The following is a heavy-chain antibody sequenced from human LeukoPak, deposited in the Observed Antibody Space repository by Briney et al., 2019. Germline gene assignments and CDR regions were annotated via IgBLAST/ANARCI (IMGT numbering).Heavy chain of an antibody. CDR1: GYTFTNYG. D-gene: IGHD2-21*02. CDR2: ISAYNGNT. V-gene: IGHV1-18*01. CDR3: AGPVTEDRYHDAFDI. J-gene: IGHJ3*02. Sequence: ASVKVSCKASGYTFTNYGISWVRQAPGQGLEWMGWISAYNGNTNYALKLQGRVTMTTDTSTSTAYMELRSLRSDDTAVYYCAGPVTEDRYHDAFDIWGQGTMVTGSS.